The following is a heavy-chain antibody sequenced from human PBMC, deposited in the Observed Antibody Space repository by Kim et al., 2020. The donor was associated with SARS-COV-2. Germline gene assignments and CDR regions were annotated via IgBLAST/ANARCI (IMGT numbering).Heavy chain of an antibody. CDR2: IKQDGSEK. V-gene: IGHV3-7*03. CDR1: GFSFSSYW. J-gene: IGHJ4*02. Sequence: GGSLILSCAASGFSFSSYWMDWVRQAPGKGLEWVANIKQDGSEKNYVDSVKGRFTISRDNAKNSLYLQMNSLRAEDTAVYYCVRDVRWLGVSDWGQGTLATVSS. D-gene: IGHD3-10*01. CDR3: VRDVRWLGVSD.